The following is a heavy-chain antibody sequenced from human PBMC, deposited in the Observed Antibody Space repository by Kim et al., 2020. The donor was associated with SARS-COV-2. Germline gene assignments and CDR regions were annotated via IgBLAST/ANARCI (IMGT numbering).Heavy chain of an antibody. J-gene: IGHJ6*02. D-gene: IGHD3-3*01. Sequence: KGRFTISRDNAKNSLYLQMNSLRAEDTAVYYCASGLRFLEGLGNVYGMDVWGQGTTVTVSS. CDR3: ASGLRFLEGLGNVYGMDV. V-gene: IGHV3-11*03.